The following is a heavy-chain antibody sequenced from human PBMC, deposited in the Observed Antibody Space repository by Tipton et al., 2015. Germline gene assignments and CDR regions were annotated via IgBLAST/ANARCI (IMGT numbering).Heavy chain of an antibody. V-gene: IGHV4-38-2*02. D-gene: IGHD5-24*01. CDR3: ARDLEHGMDV. J-gene: IGHJ6*02. CDR1: GYFISSGHF. Sequence: PGLVKPSETLSLTCGVSGYFISSGHFWGWVRQTPGKGLEWIGNMFYSGSTHYNPSVKSRVTISLDTSKNQFSLTLNSVTAADTAVYYCARDLEHGMDVWGQGTTVTVSS. CDR2: MFYSGST.